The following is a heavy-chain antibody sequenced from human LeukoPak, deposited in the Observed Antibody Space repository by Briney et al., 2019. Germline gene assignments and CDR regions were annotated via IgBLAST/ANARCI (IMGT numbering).Heavy chain of an antibody. V-gene: IGHV3-30*18. CDR1: GFTFSSYG. CDR3: ANESPGYSSSWYVY. J-gene: IGHJ4*02. Sequence: PGGSLRLSCAASGFTFSSYGMHWVRQAPGKGLEWVAVISYDGSNEYYADSVKGRFTISRDNSKNTLYLQMNSLRAEDTAVYYCANESPGYSSSWYVYWGQGTLVTVSS. CDR2: ISYDGSNE. D-gene: IGHD6-13*01.